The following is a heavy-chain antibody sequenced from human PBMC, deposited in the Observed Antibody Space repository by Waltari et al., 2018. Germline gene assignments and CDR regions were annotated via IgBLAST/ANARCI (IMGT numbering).Heavy chain of an antibody. CDR1: GFTFTKYG. CDR3: AKESMGYSYGSY. V-gene: IGHV3-30*02. CDR2: KRDDGSDK. D-gene: IGHD5-18*01. Sequence: QVQLVESGGGVVQPGGSLRLSCVASGFTFTKYGMHWVRQDPGKGLEGGTFKRDDGSDKDDADGVKGRFTIARDNSKNTLYLQMNSLRAEDTAVYYCAKESMGYSYGSYWGQGTLVTVSS. J-gene: IGHJ4*02.